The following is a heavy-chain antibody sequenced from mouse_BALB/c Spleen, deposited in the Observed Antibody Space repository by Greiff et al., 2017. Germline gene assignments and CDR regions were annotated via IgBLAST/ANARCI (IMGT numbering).Heavy chain of an antibody. D-gene: IGHD2-4*01. V-gene: IGHV5-17*02. J-gene: IGHJ3*01. Sequence: EVQVVESGGDLVKPGGSRKLSCAASGFTFSSFGMHWVRQAPEKGLEWVAYISSGSSTIYYADTVKGRFTISRDNPKNTLFLQMTSLRSEDTAMYYCARSYDYDGAWFAYWGQGTLVTVSA. CDR2: ISSGSSTI. CDR1: GFTFSSFG. CDR3: ARSYDYDGAWFAY.